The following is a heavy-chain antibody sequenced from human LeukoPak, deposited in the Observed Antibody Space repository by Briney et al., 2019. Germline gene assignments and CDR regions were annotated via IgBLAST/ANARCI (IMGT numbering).Heavy chain of an antibody. CDR1: GGSISSGDYY. D-gene: IGHD2-2*01. Sequence: SQTLSLTCTVSGGSISSGDYYWSWIRQHPGKGLEWIGYIYYSVSTYYNPSRKSRVTISVDTSKKQFSLKLRSVTAADTGVYYCARGVGFRYQLLSYWGQGTLVTVSS. CDR3: ARGVGFRYQLLSY. J-gene: IGHJ4*02. V-gene: IGHV4-31*03. CDR2: IYYSVST.